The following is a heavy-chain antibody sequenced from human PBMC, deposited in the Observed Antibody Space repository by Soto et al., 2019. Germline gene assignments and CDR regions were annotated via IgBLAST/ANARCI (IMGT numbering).Heavy chain of an antibody. V-gene: IGHV1-8*01. Sequence: ASVKVSCKASGYTFTSYDINWVRQATGQGLEWKGWMNPNSGNTGYTQKFQGRVTMTRNTSISTAYMELSSLRSEDTAVYYCARAVVYGSGSYSDYYYYGMDVWGQGTTVTVCS. D-gene: IGHD3-10*01. CDR1: GYTFTSYD. CDR2: MNPNSGNT. CDR3: ARAVVYGSGSYSDYYYYGMDV. J-gene: IGHJ6*02.